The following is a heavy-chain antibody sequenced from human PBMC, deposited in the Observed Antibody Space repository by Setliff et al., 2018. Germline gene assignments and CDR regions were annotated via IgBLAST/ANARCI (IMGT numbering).Heavy chain of an antibody. D-gene: IGHD2-15*01. CDR3: ARIRLCGGRVICPPGRYVDV. CDR1: GGSISSGDYY. J-gene: IGHJ6*03. CDR2: IYYSGST. V-gene: IGHV4-30-4*08. Sequence: PSETLSLTCTVSGGSISSGDYYWSWIRQPPGKGLEWIGYIYYSGSTYYNPSLKSRVTISVDTSKNQFSLKLSSVTAADRAVYYCARIRLCGGRVICPPGRYVDVWGKGTTVTVSS.